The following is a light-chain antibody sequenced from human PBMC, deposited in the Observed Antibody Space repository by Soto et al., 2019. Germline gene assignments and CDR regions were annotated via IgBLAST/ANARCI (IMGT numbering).Light chain of an antibody. CDR2: GAS. V-gene: IGKV3-20*01. CDR3: QQYAGSPPT. Sequence: EIVLTQSPGTLSLSPGERATLSCRASQSVSSSYLAWYQQKPGQAPRLLIYGASSRATGIPDRFSGSGSGTDFTLTISRLEPEDFAVYYCQQYAGSPPTFGQGTKLEIK. CDR1: QSVSSSY. J-gene: IGKJ2*01.